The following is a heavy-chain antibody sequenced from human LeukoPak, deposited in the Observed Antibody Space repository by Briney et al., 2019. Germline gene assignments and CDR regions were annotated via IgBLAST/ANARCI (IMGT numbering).Heavy chain of an antibody. D-gene: IGHD6-13*01. CDR2: IYYSGST. CDR1: GGSISTSSYY. CDR3: ARGDRGYSSSWYHFDY. Sequence: SETLSLTCTVSGGSISTSSYYWGWIRQPPGKGLEWIGSIYYSGSTYYNPSLKSRVTISVDTSKNQFSLKLSSVTAADTAVYYCARGDRGYSSSWYHFDYWGQGTLVTVSS. J-gene: IGHJ4*02. V-gene: IGHV4-39*07.